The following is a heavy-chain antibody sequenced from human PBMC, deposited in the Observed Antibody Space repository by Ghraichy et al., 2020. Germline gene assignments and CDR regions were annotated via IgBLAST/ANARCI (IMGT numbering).Heavy chain of an antibody. J-gene: IGHJ4*01. CDR2: LWSEGIKK. CDR1: GFIFSGHG. D-gene: IGHD3-22*01. Sequence: GGSLRLSCATSGFIFSGHGMHWVRQAPGKGLEWVAILWSEGIKKYYADSVQGRFTISRDKSKNTLYLEMDNLRVEDTAVYFCARDSYESHGYLLDQWGQGTLVTVSS. CDR3: ARDSYESHGYLLDQ. V-gene: IGHV3-33*01.